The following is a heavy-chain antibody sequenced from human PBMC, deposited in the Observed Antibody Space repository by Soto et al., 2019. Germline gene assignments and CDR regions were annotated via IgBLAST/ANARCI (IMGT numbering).Heavy chain of an antibody. CDR3: ARDIVVGVAATGGGYFDY. J-gene: IGHJ4*02. D-gene: IGHD2-15*01. Sequence: QVQLVQSGAEVKKPGSSVKVSCKASGGTFSSYAISWVRQAPGQGLEWMGGIIPIFGTANYAQKFQGRVTITADESTSTAYMELSSLRSEDTAVYYCARDIVVGVAATGGGYFDYWGQGTLVTVSS. CDR1: GGTFSSYA. V-gene: IGHV1-69*01. CDR2: IIPIFGTA.